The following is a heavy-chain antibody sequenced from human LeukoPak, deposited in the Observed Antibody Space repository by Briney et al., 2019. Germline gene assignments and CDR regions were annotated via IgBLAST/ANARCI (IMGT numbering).Heavy chain of an antibody. D-gene: IGHD2-2*01. CDR3: ASGTTDIVVVPATLRNYYFDY. Sequence: ASVKVSCKASGSTFSSYEISWVRQAPGQGLEWMGGIIPMFGTAKYAQKFQGRVTITTDKSTSTAYMELSSLRSEDTAVYYCASGTTDIVVVPATLRNYYFDYWGQGTLVTVSS. CDR2: IIPMFGTA. CDR1: GSTFSSYE. V-gene: IGHV1-69*05. J-gene: IGHJ4*02.